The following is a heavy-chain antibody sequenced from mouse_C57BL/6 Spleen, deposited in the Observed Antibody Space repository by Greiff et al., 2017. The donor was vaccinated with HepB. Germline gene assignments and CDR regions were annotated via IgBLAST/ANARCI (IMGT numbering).Heavy chain of an antibody. CDR3: ERLDWDEGYLDV. J-gene: IGHJ1*03. V-gene: IGHV1-81*01. CDR1: GYTFTSYG. Sequence: VQLQESGAELARPGASVKLSCKASGYTFTSYGISWVKQRTGQGLEWIGEIYPRSGNTYYNEKFKGKATLTADKSSSTAYMELRSLTSEDSAVYFCERLDWDEGYLDVWGTGTTVTVSS. D-gene: IGHD4-1*01. CDR2: IYPRSGNT.